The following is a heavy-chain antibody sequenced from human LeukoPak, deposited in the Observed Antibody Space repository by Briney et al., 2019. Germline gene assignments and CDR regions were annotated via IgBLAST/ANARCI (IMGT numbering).Heavy chain of an antibody. J-gene: IGHJ4*02. CDR3: ARREVGPWDY. CDR2: IYPGDSDT. D-gene: IGHD1-26*01. V-gene: IGHV5-51*01. Sequence: WMGIIYPGDSDTRYSPSFQGQVTISADKSISTAYLQWSSLKASDTAMYYCARREVGPWDYWGQGTLVTVSS.